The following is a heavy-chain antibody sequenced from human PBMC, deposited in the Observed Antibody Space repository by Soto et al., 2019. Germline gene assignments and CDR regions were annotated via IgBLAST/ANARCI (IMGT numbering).Heavy chain of an antibody. D-gene: IGHD6-19*01. CDR3: THTSGHSSSGADN. J-gene: IGHJ4*02. V-gene: IGHV2-5*02. Sequence: QITLRESGPALVKPTQTLTLTCTFSGFSLSTNGVAVGWIRQPPGKALECLALICWDNDARYSPPLMCILTITRHHSKVQGGLIITKMDPVYKGTYSYTHTSGHSSSGADNWGQGIQVTV. CDR1: GFSLSTNGVA. CDR2: ICWDNDA.